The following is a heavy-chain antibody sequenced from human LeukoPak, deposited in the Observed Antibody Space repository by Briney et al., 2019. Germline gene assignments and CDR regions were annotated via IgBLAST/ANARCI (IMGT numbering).Heavy chain of an antibody. CDR3: AKAPVATIRYFDY. J-gene: IGHJ4*02. Sequence: GGSLRLSCTASEFTFSNYAMSWVRQAPGKGLEWVSAIGVSGGSTYYADSVKGRFTISRDNSKNTLYLQMNSLRAEDTAVYYCAKAPVATIRYFDYWGQGTLVTVSS. CDR2: IGVSGGST. D-gene: IGHD5-12*01. V-gene: IGHV3-23*01. CDR1: EFTFSNYA.